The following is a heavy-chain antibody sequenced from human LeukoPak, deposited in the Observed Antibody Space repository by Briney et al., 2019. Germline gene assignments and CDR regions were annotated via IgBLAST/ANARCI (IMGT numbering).Heavy chain of an antibody. CDR3: ARHYYDILTGYGMDV. D-gene: IGHD3-9*01. V-gene: IGHV4-59*08. Sequence: SETLSLTCTVSGGSISSYYWSWIRQPPEKGLEWIGYIYYSGSTNYNPSLKSRVTISVDTSKNQFSLKLSSVTAADTAVYYCARHYYDILTGYGMDVWGQGTTVTVSS. CDR1: GGSISSYY. CDR2: IYYSGST. J-gene: IGHJ6*02.